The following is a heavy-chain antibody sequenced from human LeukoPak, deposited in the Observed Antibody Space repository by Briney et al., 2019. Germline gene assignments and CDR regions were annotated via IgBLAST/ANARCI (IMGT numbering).Heavy chain of an antibody. D-gene: IGHD5-12*01. Sequence: SVKVSCKASGYTFNNYGISWVRQAPGQGLEWMGRIIPILGIANYAQKFQGRVTITADKSTSTAYMELSSLRSEDTAVYYCATEPYSGYDYYYYGMDVWGQGTTVTVSS. CDR2: IIPILGIA. J-gene: IGHJ6*02. CDR1: GYTFNNYG. V-gene: IGHV1-69*04. CDR3: ATEPYSGYDYYYYGMDV.